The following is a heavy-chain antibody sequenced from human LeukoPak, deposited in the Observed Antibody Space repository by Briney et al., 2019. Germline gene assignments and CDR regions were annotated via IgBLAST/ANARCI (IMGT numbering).Heavy chain of an antibody. V-gene: IGHV1-46*01. D-gene: IGHD3-3*01. CDR3: ARDRAIFGVVTHNYFDY. Sequence: GASVKVSCKASGYTFTSYYMHWVRQAPGQWLEWMGIVNPSGGSTSYAQKFQGRVTMTRDTSTSTVYMELSSLRSEDTAVYYCARDRAIFGVVTHNYFDYWGQGTLVTVSS. CDR2: VNPSGGST. J-gene: IGHJ4*02. CDR1: GYTFTSYY.